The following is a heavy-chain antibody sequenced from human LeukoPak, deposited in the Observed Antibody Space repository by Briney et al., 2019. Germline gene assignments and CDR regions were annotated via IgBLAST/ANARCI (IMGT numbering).Heavy chain of an antibody. D-gene: IGHD3-3*01. Sequence: ASVKVSCKASGGTFSSYAISWLRQAPGQGLEWMGWISAYNGNTNYAQKLQGRVTMTTDTSTSTAYMELRSLRSDDTAVYYCARGLSGAYYDFWSGSYYYYYMDVWDKGTTVTVSS. CDR3: ARGLSGAYYDFWSGSYYYYYMDV. V-gene: IGHV1-18*01. J-gene: IGHJ6*03. CDR2: ISAYNGNT. CDR1: GGTFSSYA.